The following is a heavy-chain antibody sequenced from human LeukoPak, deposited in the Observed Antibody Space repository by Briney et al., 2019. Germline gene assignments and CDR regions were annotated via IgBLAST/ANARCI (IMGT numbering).Heavy chain of an antibody. D-gene: IGHD3-3*01. V-gene: IGHV4-30-4*07. CDR1: GASISSDGYS. J-gene: IGHJ5*02. CDR3: ARGYDFWSGLVGGWFDP. CDR2: IYSSGST. Sequence: SETLSLTCAVSGASISSDGYSWSWIRQPPGKGLECIGYIYSSGSTYYNPSLKSRVTISVDTSNNQFSLKLSSVTAADTAVYYCARGYDFWSGLVGGWFDPWGQGTLVTVSS.